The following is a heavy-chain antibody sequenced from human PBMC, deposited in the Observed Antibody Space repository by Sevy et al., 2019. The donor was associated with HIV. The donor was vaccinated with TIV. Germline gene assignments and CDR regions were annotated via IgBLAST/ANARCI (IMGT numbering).Heavy chain of an antibody. V-gene: IGHV3-30*02. Sequence: GGSLRLSCTASGFTFSNFGMHWVRQVPGKGLEWVTFIRYDGSDKYYAASVKGRFTISRDDSKNTLYLQMDSLRTEDTAIYYCAKDLAGPGRRYFDFWGQGALVTVSS. CDR3: AKDLAGPGRRYFDF. J-gene: IGHJ4*02. CDR2: IRYDGSDK. CDR1: GFTFSNFG. D-gene: IGHD6-13*01.